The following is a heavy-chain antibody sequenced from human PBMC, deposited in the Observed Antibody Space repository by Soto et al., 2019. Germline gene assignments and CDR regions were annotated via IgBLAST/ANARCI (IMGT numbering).Heavy chain of an antibody. V-gene: IGHV3-74*01. D-gene: IGHD3-3*01. Sequence: LRLSCAASGFTFSSYWMHWVRQAPGKGLVWVSRINSDGSSTSYADSVKGRFTISRDNAKNTLYLQMNSLRAEDTAVYYCARDLIRGYDFWSGQPYGMDVWGQGTTVTASS. J-gene: IGHJ6*02. CDR1: GFTFSSYW. CDR3: ARDLIRGYDFWSGQPYGMDV. CDR2: INSDGSST.